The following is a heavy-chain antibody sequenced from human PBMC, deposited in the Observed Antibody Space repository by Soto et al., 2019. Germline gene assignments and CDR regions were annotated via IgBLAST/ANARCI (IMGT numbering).Heavy chain of an antibody. J-gene: IGHJ6*02. D-gene: IGHD6-13*01. CDR2: IIPIFGTA. V-gene: IGHV1-69*01. CDR1: GGTFSSYA. Sequence: QVQLVQSGAEVKKPGSSVKVSCKASGGTFSSYAISWVRQAPGQGLEWMGGIIPIFGTANYAQKFQGRVTITADESTSTAYMALSSLRSEDTDVYYCARALKQPAYYYYYGMDVWGHGTTVTVSS. CDR3: ARALKQPAYYYYYGMDV.